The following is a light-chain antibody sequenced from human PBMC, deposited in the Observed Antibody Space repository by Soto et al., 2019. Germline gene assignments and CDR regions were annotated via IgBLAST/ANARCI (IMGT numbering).Light chain of an antibody. CDR1: SSNIGAGYD. CDR3: KSYASSLSGSVV. CDR2: GNT. Sequence: QSVLTQPPSVSGAPGQRVTISCTGSSSNIGAGYDVHWYQQLPGTAPKLLIYGNTNRPSGVPDRLSGSKSGTSASLAITGVQAEDDADYYCKSYASSLSGSVVFGGGTKLTVL. V-gene: IGLV1-40*01. J-gene: IGLJ2*01.